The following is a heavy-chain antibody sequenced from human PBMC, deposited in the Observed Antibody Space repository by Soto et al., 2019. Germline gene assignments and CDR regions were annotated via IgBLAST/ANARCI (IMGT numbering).Heavy chain of an antibody. D-gene: IGHD1-26*01. CDR1: GFTFNSYG. CDR2: VWYDGSNT. J-gene: IGHJ4*02. Sequence: QVQLMESGGGVVQPGRSLRLSCAASGFTFNSYGIHWIRQAPGKGLEWVAVVWYDGSNTYYADSVKGRFTISRDNSENTLYLQMDSMRAEDTAVYYCARDWEGGTFDYWGQGSLVTVSS. CDR3: ARDWEGGTFDY. V-gene: IGHV3-33*01.